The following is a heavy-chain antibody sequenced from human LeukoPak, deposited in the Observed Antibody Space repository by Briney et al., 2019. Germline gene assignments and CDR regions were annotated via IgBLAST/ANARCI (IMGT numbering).Heavy chain of an antibody. J-gene: IGHJ3*02. D-gene: IGHD5-24*01. CDR1: GGTFSSYA. CDR2: IIPIFGTA. Sequence: SVKVSCKASGGTFSSYAISWVRQAPGQGLEWMGGIIPIFGTANYAQKLQGRVTITTDESTSTAYMELSSLRSEDTAVYYCARERDGYRSSAFDIWGQGTMVTVSS. V-gene: IGHV1-69*05. CDR3: ARERDGYRSSAFDI.